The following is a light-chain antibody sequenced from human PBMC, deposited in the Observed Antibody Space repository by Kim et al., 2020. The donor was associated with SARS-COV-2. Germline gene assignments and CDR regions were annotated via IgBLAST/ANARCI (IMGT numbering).Light chain of an antibody. J-gene: IGLJ1*01. V-gene: IGLV2-18*02. CDR2: EVS. CDR1: SSDVGSSNR. CDR3: SSYTSSSTYV. Sequence: GHSVTIACNGTSSDVGSSNRVSWYQQPPGTAPKLMIYEVSNRPSGVPDRFSGSKSGNTASLTISGLQAEDEADYYCSSYTSSSTYVFGTGTKVTVL.